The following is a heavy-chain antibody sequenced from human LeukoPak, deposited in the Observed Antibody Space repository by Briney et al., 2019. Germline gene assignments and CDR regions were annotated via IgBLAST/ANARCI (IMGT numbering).Heavy chain of an antibody. CDR3: ARHVRGAFDI. Sequence: PSETLSLTCTGSGGSISSYYWSWIRQPPGKGLEGIGYIYYSGSTNYNPSLKSRVTISVDTSKNQFSLKLSSVTAADTAVYYCARHVRGAFDIWGQGTMVTVSS. V-gene: IGHV4-59*08. CDR1: GGSISSYY. J-gene: IGHJ3*02. D-gene: IGHD3-10*02. CDR2: IYYSGST.